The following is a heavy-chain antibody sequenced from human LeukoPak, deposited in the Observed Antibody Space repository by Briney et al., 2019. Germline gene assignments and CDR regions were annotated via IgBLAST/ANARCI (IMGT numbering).Heavy chain of an antibody. J-gene: IGHJ5*02. CDR2: IYYSGST. V-gene: IGHV4-39*01. CDR1: GGSISSSSYS. Sequence: SETLSLTCTGSGGSISSSSYSWVWIRQPPGKGLEWIGSIYYSGSTYYNPSLESRVTISVDTSKNQFSLKLRSVTAADTAVYYCARYVEDSSNWFNNWFDPWGQGTLVTVSS. CDR3: ARYVEDSSNWFNNWFDP. D-gene: IGHD6-13*01.